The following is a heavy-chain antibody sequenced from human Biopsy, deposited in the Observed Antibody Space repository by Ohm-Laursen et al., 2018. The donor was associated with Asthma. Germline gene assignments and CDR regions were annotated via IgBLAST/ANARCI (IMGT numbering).Heavy chain of an antibody. CDR2: ISYDGGNK. V-gene: IGHV3-30*03. D-gene: IGHD4-23*01. Sequence: SLRLSCAASRFTYEMHLVRQAPGKGLEWVAVISYDGGNKFYGDSVKGRFTLSRDNSRNTLYLQMNSLRVEDTAIYYCARTHERWTSIQDDALDIWGQGTMVSVSS. CDR1: RFTYE. CDR3: ARTHERWTSIQDDALDI. J-gene: IGHJ3*02.